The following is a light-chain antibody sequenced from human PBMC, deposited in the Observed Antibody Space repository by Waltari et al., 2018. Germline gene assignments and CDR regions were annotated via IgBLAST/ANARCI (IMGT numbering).Light chain of an antibody. V-gene: IGKV3-20*01. CDR1: QSVSKY. CDR2: AAS. CDR3: QNHERLPAT. Sequence: ELVLTQSPGTLSLSPGERATLSCRAGQSVSKYLAWYQQRPGQAPRLLIYAASTRATGIPDRFSGSGYGTDFSLIISRLEPEDFAVYYCQNHERLPATFGQGTKVEIK. J-gene: IGKJ1*01.